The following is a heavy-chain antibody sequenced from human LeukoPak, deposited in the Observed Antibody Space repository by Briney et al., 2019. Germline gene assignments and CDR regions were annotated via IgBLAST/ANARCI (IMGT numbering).Heavy chain of an antibody. V-gene: IGHV3-23*01. Sequence: GGSLRLSCAASGFTFSSYAMSWARQAPGKGLEWVSAISGSGGSTYYADSVKGRFTISRDNSKNTLYLQMNSLRAEDTAVYYCANHGTLGWYFDYWGQGTLVTVSS. CDR1: GFTFSSYA. CDR3: ANHGTLGWYFDY. CDR2: ISGSGGST. D-gene: IGHD3-16*01. J-gene: IGHJ4*02.